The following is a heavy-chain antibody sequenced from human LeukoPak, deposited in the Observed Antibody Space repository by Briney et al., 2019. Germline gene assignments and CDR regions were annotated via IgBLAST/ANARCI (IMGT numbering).Heavy chain of an antibody. J-gene: IGHJ4*02. CDR1: GFPFNAYW. Sequence: GGSLRLSCAASGFPFNAYWMTWVRQAPGKGLEWVANIRQDGDTKYYVDSVKGRFTISRDNAMNSLYLQMNSLRAEDTAIYYCARSLPYGTTWYGRSDFWGQGTLVTVSA. CDR2: IRQDGDTK. V-gene: IGHV3-7*03. D-gene: IGHD6-13*01. CDR3: ARSLPYGTTWYGRSDF.